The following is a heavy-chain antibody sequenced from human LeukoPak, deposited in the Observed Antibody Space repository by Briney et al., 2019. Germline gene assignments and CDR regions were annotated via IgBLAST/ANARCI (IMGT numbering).Heavy chain of an antibody. CDR1: GYTFTSYD. CDR2: MNPNSGNT. Sequence: ASVKVSRKASGYTFTSYDINWVRQATGQGLEWMGWMNPNSGNTGYAQKFQGRVTMTRNTSISTAYMELSSLRSEDTAVYYCARAPYYDFWSGYYPYYYYYGMDVWGQGTTVTVSS. J-gene: IGHJ6*02. D-gene: IGHD3-3*01. V-gene: IGHV1-8*01. CDR3: ARAPYYDFWSGYYPYYYYYGMDV.